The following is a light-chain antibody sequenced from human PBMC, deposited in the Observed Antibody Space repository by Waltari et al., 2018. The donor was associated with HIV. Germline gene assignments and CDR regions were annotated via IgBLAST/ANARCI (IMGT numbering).Light chain of an antibody. J-gene: IGKJ2*01. CDR3: QQYNSHSYT. CDR2: KTS. V-gene: IGKV1-5*03. Sequence: DAQMTQSPSTLSASVGDRVSITCRASQIIDYWLAWYQQKPGQPPKLLIYKTSYLESGVPTRFSGSGSGADFTLTIDGLQPEDFATYYCQQYNSHSYTFGQGTKLDIK. CDR1: QIIDYW.